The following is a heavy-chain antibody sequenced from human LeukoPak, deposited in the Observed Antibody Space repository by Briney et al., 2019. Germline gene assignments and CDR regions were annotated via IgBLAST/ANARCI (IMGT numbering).Heavy chain of an antibody. CDR3: ARVDNWNDGDKLFDY. J-gene: IGHJ4*02. CDR2: INWNGGST. Sequence: PGGSLRLSCAAPGFTFDDNGMSWVRQAPGKGLEWVPGINWNGGSTGYADSVKGRFTISRDNAKNSLYLQMNSLRAEDTALYYCARVDNWNDGDKLFDYWGQGTLVTVSS. CDR1: GFTFDDNG. V-gene: IGHV3-20*04. D-gene: IGHD1-1*01.